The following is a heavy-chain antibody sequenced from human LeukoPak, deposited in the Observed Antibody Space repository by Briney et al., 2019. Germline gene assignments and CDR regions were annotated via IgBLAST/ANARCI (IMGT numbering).Heavy chain of an antibody. V-gene: IGHV3-23*01. D-gene: IGHD3-22*01. J-gene: IGHJ4*02. CDR1: GFIFRNYG. Sequence: GGTQRLSCAASGFIFRNYGMNWVRQAPGKGLEWVSGISGHGDITYYADSVKGRFTISRDNSRNTLYLQMNSLRAEDTAVYYCAKASWSSGYYFPCLDYWGQGTLVTVSS. CDR3: AKASWSSGYYFPCLDY. CDR2: ISGHGDIT.